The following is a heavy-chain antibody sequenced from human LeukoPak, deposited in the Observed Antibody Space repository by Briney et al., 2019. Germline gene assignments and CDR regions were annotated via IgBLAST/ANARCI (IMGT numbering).Heavy chain of an antibody. CDR1: GGSVSSSSYY. CDR3: ARQTGSGLFILP. V-gene: IGHV4-39*01. J-gene: IGHJ4*02. Sequence: ASETLSLTCTVSGGSVSSSSYYWGWIRQPPGKGLEWIGSIYYSGSTYYNPSLKSRVTISVDTSKNQFSLRLTSVTAADTAVYYCARQTGSGLFILPGGQGTLVTVSS. CDR2: IYYSGST. D-gene: IGHD3/OR15-3a*01.